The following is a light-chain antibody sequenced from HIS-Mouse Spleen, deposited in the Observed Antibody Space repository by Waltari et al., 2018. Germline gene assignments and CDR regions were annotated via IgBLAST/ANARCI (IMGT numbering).Light chain of an antibody. J-gene: IGLJ2*01. CDR1: ALPTKY. CDR2: EDS. V-gene: IGLV3-10*01. CDR3: YSTDSSGNHRV. Sequence: SYQLTQPPSVSVSPGQTARINCSGDALPTKYAYWYQQKSGQAPALVIYEDSKRPSGIPERFSGSSSGTMATLTISGAQVEDEADYYCYSTDSSGNHRVFGGGTKLTVL.